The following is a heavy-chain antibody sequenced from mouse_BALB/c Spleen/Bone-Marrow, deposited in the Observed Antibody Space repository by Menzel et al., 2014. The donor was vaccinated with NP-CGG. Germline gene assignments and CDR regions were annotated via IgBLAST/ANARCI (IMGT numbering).Heavy chain of an antibody. Sequence: VKLVESGPGLVAPSQTLSITCTISGFSLISYGVHWVRQPPGKGLEWLVVIWSDGNTTYNSANKSRMSISKDNSKSQVFLKINSLLTDDTAIYYCAGHDGYFKAVDYWGQGTSVTVSA. CDR1: GFSLISYG. CDR2: IWSDGNT. CDR3: AGHDGYFKAVDY. J-gene: IGHJ4*01. D-gene: IGHD2-3*01. V-gene: IGHV2-6-1*01.